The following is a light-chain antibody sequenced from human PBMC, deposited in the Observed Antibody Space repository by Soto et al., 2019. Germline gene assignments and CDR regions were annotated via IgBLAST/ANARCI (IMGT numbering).Light chain of an antibody. Sequence: EVVMTQSPATLSVSLGERATLSCRASLNVNSYLAWYQQKPGQAPRLLIYDASNRAAGIPARFSGSGSGTDFTLTISSLEPEDFAIYYCQQRQYWPPITFGQGTRLEIK. CDR2: DAS. J-gene: IGKJ5*01. CDR3: QQRQYWPPIT. V-gene: IGKV3-11*01. CDR1: LNVNSY.